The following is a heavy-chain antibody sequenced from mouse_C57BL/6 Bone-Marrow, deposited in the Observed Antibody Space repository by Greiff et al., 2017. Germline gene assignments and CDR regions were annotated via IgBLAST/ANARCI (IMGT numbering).Heavy chain of an antibody. CDR3: ARDEIYYAMDY. CDR2: SRNKANDYTT. V-gene: IGHV7-1*01. Sequence: EVQVVESGGGLVQSGRSLRLSCATSGFTFSDFYMEWVRQAPGKGLEWIAASRNKANDYTTEYSASVKGRFIVSRDTSQSILYLQMNALRAEDTAMYYCARDEIYYAMDYWGQGTSVTVSS. J-gene: IGHJ4*01. CDR1: GFTFSDFY.